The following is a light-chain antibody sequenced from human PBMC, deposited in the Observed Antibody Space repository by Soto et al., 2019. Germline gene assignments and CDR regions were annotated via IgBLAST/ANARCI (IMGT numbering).Light chain of an antibody. J-gene: IGKJ1*01. CDR1: QRVGSD. CDR2: GAS. Sequence: ETVMTQSPATLSVSPGERGTLSCRASQRVGSDLAWYQQKPGQAPRLLIYGASIRATTVPARFSGSGSGTEFTLTISSLQAEECAVYFCQRNDNWPRTLGQGTKGEIK. CDR3: QRNDNWPRT. V-gene: IGKV3-15*01.